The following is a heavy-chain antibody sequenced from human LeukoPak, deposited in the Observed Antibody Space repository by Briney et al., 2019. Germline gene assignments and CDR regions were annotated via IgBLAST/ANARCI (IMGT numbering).Heavy chain of an antibody. V-gene: IGHV1-2*06. CDR2: INPNSGGT. J-gene: IGHJ4*02. CDR1: GYTFTGYY. Sequence: GASVKVSCKASGYTFTGYYMHWVRQAPGQGLEWMGRINPNSGGTNYAQKFQGRVTMTRDTSTSTVYMELSSLRSEDTAVYYCARGSHVTSFDYWGQGTLVTVSS. CDR3: ARGSHVTSFDY.